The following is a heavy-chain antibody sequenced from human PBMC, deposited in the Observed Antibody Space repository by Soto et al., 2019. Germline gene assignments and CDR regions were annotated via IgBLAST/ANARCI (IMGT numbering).Heavy chain of an antibody. D-gene: IGHD3-10*01. CDR3: AKDKRFVVRGVIITYAMYI. CDR2: ISGSGGST. Sequence: GGSLRLSCAASGFTFSSDAMSWVRQAPGKGLEWVSAISGSGGSTYYADSVKGRFTISRDNSKNTLYLQMNSLRAEDTAVYYCAKDKRFVVRGVIITYAMYIWGKGTTLTISS. J-gene: IGHJ6*03. CDR1: GFTFSSDA. V-gene: IGHV3-23*01.